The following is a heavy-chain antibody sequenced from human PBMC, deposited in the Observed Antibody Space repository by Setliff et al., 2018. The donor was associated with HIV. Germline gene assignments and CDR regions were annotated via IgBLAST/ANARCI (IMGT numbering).Heavy chain of an antibody. CDR2: IYHSGST. Sequence: SLTCAVSGGSISSSNWWSWVRQPPGKGLEWIGEIYHSGSTNYNPSLKSRVTISVDKSKNQFSLKLSSVTAADTAVYYCSRALGGFGGKHEYYYGTGVWGQGATVTVTS. CDR3: SRALGGFGGKHEYYYGTGV. V-gene: IGHV4-4*02. D-gene: IGHD3-10*01. CDR1: GGSISSSNW. J-gene: IGHJ6*02.